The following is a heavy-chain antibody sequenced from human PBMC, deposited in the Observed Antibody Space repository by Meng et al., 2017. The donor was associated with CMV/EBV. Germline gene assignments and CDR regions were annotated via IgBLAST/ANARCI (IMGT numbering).Heavy chain of an antibody. J-gene: IGHJ4*02. CDR2: IYYSGST. CDR1: GDSISSYY. CDR3: ARNKARSSSSWYHFEY. V-gene: IGHV4-59*01. D-gene: IGHD6-13*01. Sequence: GSLRLSCTVSGDSISSYYWSWIRQPPGKGLEWIGYIYYSGSTNYNPSLKSRVTISVDTSKNQFSLKLSSVTAADTAVYYCARNKARSSSSWYHFEYWGQGTLVTVSS.